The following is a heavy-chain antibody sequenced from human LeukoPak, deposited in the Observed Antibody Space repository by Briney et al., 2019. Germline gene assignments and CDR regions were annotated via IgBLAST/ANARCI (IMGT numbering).Heavy chain of an antibody. V-gene: IGHV4-38-2*02. D-gene: IGHD6-19*01. CDR3: ARLGDSSGSYMDV. CDR1: GYSISSCYY. J-gene: IGHJ6*03. Sequence: PSETLSLTCTSSGYSISSCYYWGWIRPPPGQGLEGIGVIYHSGSTYYNPSLKSRVTISVDTSENQFSLKLSSVTAGDTAEYYCARLGDSSGSYMDVWGKGTTVTVSS. CDR2: IYHSGST.